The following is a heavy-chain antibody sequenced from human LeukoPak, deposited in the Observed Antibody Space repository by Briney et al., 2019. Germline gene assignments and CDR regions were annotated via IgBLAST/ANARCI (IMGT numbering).Heavy chain of an antibody. CDR1: GGSISSSSYY. V-gene: IGHV4-39*01. CDR2: IYYSGST. J-gene: IGHJ3*02. Sequence: SETLSLTCTVSGGSISSSSYYWGWIRQPPGKGLEWIGSIYYSGSTYYNPSLKSRVTISVDTSKNQFSLKVSSVTAADTAVYYCARHSRYFDWLFDAFDIWGQGTMVTVSS. D-gene: IGHD3-9*01. CDR3: ARHSRYFDWLFDAFDI.